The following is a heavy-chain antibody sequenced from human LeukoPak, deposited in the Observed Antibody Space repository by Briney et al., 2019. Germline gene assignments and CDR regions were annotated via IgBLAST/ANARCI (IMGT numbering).Heavy chain of an antibody. CDR3: ATGFYPEVFYWDY. V-gene: IGHV4-30-2*01. Sequence: PSETLSLTCAVSGGSISSGGYSWSWIRQPPGKGLEWIGYIYHSGSTYYNPSLKSRVTISVDRSKNQFSLKLSSVTAADTAVYYCATGFYPEVFYWDYWGQGTLVTVSS. CDR1: GGSISSGGYS. CDR2: IYHSGST. J-gene: IGHJ4*02. D-gene: IGHD2/OR15-2a*01.